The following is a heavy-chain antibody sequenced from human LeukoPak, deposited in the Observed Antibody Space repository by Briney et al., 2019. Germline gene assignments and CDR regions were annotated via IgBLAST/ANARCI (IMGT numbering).Heavy chain of an antibody. Sequence: SGTLSLTCTVSGGSISSSSYYWGWIRQPPGKGLEWIGSIYYSGSTYYNPSLKSRVTISVDTSKNQFSLKLSSVTAADTAVNYCARHIAAAAKAPFDYWGQGTLVTVSS. V-gene: IGHV4-39*01. CDR1: GGSISSSSYY. D-gene: IGHD6-13*01. CDR3: ARHIAAAAKAPFDY. CDR2: IYYSGST. J-gene: IGHJ4*02.